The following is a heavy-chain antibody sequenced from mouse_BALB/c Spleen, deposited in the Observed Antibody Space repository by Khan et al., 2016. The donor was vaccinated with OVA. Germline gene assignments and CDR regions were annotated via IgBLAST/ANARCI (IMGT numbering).Heavy chain of an antibody. CDR2: IRSGGTT. Sequence: QVQLKESGPGLVQPSLSLSITCTVSGFSLNTYGINWIRQSQGKGLEWLGVIRSGGTTDYNGAFISRLKITTDNSKSQVMYKMNILQADDTAIYYCARNSYMYDFTYWGQGTLVTVSA. CDR3: ARNSYMYDFTY. CDR1: GFSLNTYG. D-gene: IGHD2-14*01. J-gene: IGHJ3*01. V-gene: IGHV2-2*01.